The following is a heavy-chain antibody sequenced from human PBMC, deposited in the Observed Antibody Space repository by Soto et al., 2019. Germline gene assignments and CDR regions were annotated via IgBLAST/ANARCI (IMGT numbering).Heavy chain of an antibody. CDR1: GYTFTSYG. V-gene: IGHV1-18*01. Sequence: QVQLVQSGAEVKKPGASVKVSCKASGYTFTSYGISWVRQAPGQGLEWMGWIILYNGNTNYAQKLQGRVTMTTDTSTSTAYMELRRLRSDDTAVYYCARNGYCSSTSCLFDYWGQGTLVTVSS. CDR3: ARNGYCSSTSCLFDY. D-gene: IGHD2-2*01. J-gene: IGHJ4*02. CDR2: IILYNGNT.